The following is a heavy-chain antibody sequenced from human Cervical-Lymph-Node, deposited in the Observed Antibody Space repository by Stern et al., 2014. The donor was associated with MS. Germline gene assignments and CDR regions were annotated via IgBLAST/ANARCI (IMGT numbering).Heavy chain of an antibody. CDR2: IVVGSGNT. D-gene: IGHD6-19*01. J-gene: IGHJ4*02. CDR3: AAGTIVVAATGY. Sequence: QLVESGPEVKKPGTSVKVSCKASGFTFSSSGVQWVRQARGQRLECIGWIVVGSGNTNYAQKFQERVTITRDMSTTTVYMELSSLRSEDTAMYYCAAGTIVVAATGYWGQGTLVTVSS. V-gene: IGHV1-58*01. CDR1: GFTFSSSG.